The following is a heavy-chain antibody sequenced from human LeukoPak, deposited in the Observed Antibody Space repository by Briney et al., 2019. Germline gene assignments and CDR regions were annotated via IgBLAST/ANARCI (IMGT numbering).Heavy chain of an antibody. D-gene: IGHD1-26*01. Sequence: GESLKISCKGSGYSFTTYWIGWVRLMPGKGLEWMGLIYPGDSDTRYGPSFQGQVTISADRSISTAYLQWNSLKASDTAIYFCARQPHRAGGPLRSFDIWGQGTMVTVSS. V-gene: IGHV5-51*01. CDR3: ARQPHRAGGPLRSFDI. J-gene: IGHJ3*02. CDR1: GYSFTTYW. CDR2: IYPGDSDT.